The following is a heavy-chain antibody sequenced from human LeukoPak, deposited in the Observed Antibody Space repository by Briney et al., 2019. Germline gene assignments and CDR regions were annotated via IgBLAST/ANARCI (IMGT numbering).Heavy chain of an antibody. CDR1: GYTFTSYD. CDR3: ARSGFVRDYDFWSGYYSYWFDP. CDR2: MNPNSGNT. D-gene: IGHD3-3*01. J-gene: IGHJ5*02. Sequence: ASVKVSCEASGYTFTSYDINWVRQATGQGLEWMGWMNPNSGNTGYAQKFQGRVTMTRNTSISTAYMELSSLRSEDTAVYYCARSGFVRDYDFWSGYYSYWFDPWGQGTLVTVSS. V-gene: IGHV1-8*01.